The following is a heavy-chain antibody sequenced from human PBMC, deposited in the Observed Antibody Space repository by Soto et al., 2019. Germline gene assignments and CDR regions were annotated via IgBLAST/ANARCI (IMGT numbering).Heavy chain of an antibody. D-gene: IGHD2-8*01. Sequence: SETLSLTCTVSCGSISNFYWRWIRQPPGKGLEWIGYISYSGNTNYNPSLKSRVSISVDTSKNQLSLNLTSVTAADTAVYYCARAPMVPSRSYFDSWGQGTPVTVSS. V-gene: IGHV4-59*01. CDR3: ARAPMVPSRSYFDS. CDR1: CGSISNFY. CDR2: ISYSGNT. J-gene: IGHJ4*02.